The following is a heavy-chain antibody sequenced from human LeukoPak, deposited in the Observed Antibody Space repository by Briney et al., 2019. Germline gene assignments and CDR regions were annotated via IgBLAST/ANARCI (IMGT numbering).Heavy chain of an antibody. CDR3: AGYVGVLAAFDY. D-gene: IGHD2-15*01. J-gene: IGHJ4*02. CDR2: IYSGGST. CDR1: GLTVSSNY. V-gene: IGHV3-53*01. Sequence: GGSLRLSCAASGLTVSSNYMSWVRQAPGKWLEWVSVIYSGGSTYYADSVKGRFTIPRDNSKNTLYLQMNSLRAEDTAVYYCAGYVGVLAAFDYWGQGTLVTVSS.